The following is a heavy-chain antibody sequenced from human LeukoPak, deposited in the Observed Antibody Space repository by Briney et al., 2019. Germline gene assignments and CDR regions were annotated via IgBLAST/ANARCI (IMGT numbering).Heavy chain of an antibody. CDR1: GFTFSSYG. CDR2: IRYDGSNK. V-gene: IGHV3-30*02. Sequence: QAGGSLRLSCAASGFTFSSYGMHWVRQAPGKGLEWVAFIRYDGSNKYYADSVKGRFTISRDNSKNTLYLQMNSLRAEDTAVYYCTDLDFGVVTLDYWGQGTLVTVSS. J-gene: IGHJ4*02. CDR3: TDLDFGVVTLDY. D-gene: IGHD3-3*01.